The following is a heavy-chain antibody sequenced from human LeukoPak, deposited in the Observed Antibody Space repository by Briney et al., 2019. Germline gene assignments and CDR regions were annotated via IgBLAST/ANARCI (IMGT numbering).Heavy chain of an antibody. CDR1: GFPFNSFF. CDR2: ISQDGSET. D-gene: IGHD7-27*01. J-gene: IGHJ4*02. V-gene: IGHV3-7*01. CDR3: VRDLGHSRHYFDY. Sequence: GGSLRLSCAASGFPFNSFFLNWVRLTPGRELEWVACISQDGSETFYMDSVRGRFIISRDNTKNSLYLQMDSLRAEDTAVYFCVRDLGHSRHYFDYWGQGTLVTVSS.